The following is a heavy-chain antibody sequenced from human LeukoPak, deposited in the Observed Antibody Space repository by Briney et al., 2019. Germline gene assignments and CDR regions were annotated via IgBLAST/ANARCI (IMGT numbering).Heavy chain of an antibody. J-gene: IGHJ4*02. D-gene: IGHD3-16*01. V-gene: IGHV3-23*01. CDR1: GFTFSSYT. CDR3: AKDRDVYSAFDS. CDR2: ISGNGFET. Sequence: GGSLRLSCAASGFTFSSYTMSWVRQSPGKGLEWVSAISGNGFETFYADSVKGRFTISRDNSNDTLYLQMNSLGADDTAIYYCAKDRDVYSAFDSWGQGTLVTVSS.